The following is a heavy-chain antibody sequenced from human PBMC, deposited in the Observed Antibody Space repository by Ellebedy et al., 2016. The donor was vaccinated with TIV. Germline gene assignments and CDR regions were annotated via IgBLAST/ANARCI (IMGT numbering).Heavy chain of an antibody. CDR2: VSGIGAST. D-gene: IGHD5-12*01. CDR1: GFTFSSYA. Sequence: GESLKISCAASGFTFSSYAMSWVRQAPGEGLEWVSGVSGIGASTYYADSVKGRFTISRDNSKNNLYLQLNSLRAEDTAVFYCARHVDIVPTIGVDYWGQGSLVTVSS. J-gene: IGHJ4*02. V-gene: IGHV3-23*01. CDR3: ARHVDIVPTIGVDY.